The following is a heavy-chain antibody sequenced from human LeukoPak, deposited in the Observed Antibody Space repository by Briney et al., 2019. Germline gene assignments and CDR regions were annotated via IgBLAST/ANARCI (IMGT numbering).Heavy chain of an antibody. CDR3: ARGRRGYSYGHYYYYMDV. Sequence: SETLSLTCTVSGVSISSGGYYWSCIRQHPGKGLEWIMYIYYSGSTYYNPSLKSRVTISVDTSKNQFSLKLRSVTAADTAVYYCARGRRGYSYGHYYYYMDVWGKGTTVTVS. V-gene: IGHV4-31*03. CDR1: GVSISSGGYY. D-gene: IGHD5-18*01. CDR2: IYYSGST. J-gene: IGHJ6*03.